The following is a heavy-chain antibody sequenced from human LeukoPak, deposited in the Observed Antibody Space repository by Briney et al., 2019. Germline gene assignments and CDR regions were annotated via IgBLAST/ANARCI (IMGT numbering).Heavy chain of an antibody. J-gene: IGHJ4*02. CDR2: ISGSGGST. V-gene: IGHV3-23*01. Sequence: HPGGSLRLSCAASGFTFSSYAMSWVRQAPGKGLEWVSAISGSGGSTYYADSVKGRFTISRDNSKNTLYLQMNSLRAEDTAVYYCAKDGTYYYGSGSYFDYWGQGTLVTVSS. D-gene: IGHD3-10*01. CDR3: AKDGTYYYGSGSYFDY. CDR1: GFTFSSYA.